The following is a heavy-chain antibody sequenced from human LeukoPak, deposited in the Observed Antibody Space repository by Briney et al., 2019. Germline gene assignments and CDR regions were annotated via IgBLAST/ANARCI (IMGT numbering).Heavy chain of an antibody. V-gene: IGHV3-30*03. CDR3: DAAVLTSGIAASSHEY. J-gene: IGHJ4*02. CDR1: GYTFSDYG. D-gene: IGHD6-25*01. CDR2: ISYSGVVK. Sequence: GTSLRLSCTASGYTFSDYGMHWVRQAPGKGLEWLSVISYSGVVKFYADSVKGRFTIYRDNSKNTVYLQMNNLADEDTDVYSEDAAVLTSGIAASSHEYWGQGTLVTVSS.